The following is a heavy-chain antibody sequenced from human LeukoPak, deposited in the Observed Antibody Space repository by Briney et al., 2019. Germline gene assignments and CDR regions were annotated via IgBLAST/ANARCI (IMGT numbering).Heavy chain of an antibody. D-gene: IGHD1-14*01. CDR2: ISSSSSYI. CDR1: GFTFSSYS. J-gene: IGHJ4*02. CDR3: ARDLVLTEGAY. V-gene: IGHV3-21*01. Sequence: GGSLRLSCAASGFTFSSYSMNWVRQAPGKGLEWVSSISSSSSYIYYADSVKGRFTISRDNAKNSLYLQMNSLRAEDTAVYYCARDLVLTEGAYWGQGTLVTVSS.